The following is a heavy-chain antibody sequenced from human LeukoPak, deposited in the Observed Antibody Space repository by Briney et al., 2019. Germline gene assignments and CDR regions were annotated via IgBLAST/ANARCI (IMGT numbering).Heavy chain of an antibody. D-gene: IGHD1-26*01. V-gene: IGHV4-34*01. Sequence: PSETLSLTCAVYGGSFSGYYWSWIRQPPGKGLEWIGEINHSGSTNYNPSLKSRVTISVDTSKNQFSLKLSSVTAADTAVYYCARGSSGSYKYYYYYYMDVWAKGPRSPSP. CDR2: INHSGST. J-gene: IGHJ6*03. CDR1: GGSFSGYY. CDR3: ARGSSGSYKYYYYYYMDV.